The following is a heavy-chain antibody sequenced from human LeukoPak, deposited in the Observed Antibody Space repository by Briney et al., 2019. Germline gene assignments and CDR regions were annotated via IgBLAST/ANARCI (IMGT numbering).Heavy chain of an antibody. CDR1: GGSISSSSYY. V-gene: IGHV4-39*07. J-gene: IGHJ5*02. CDR3: ARHYDSSNWFDP. D-gene: IGHD3-22*01. Sequence: SETLSLTCTVSGGSISSSSYYWGWIRQPPGKGLEWIGSIYCSGSTYYNPSLKSRVTISVDTSKNQFSLKLSSVTAADTAVYYCARHYDSSNWFDPWGQGTLVTVSS. CDR2: IYCSGST.